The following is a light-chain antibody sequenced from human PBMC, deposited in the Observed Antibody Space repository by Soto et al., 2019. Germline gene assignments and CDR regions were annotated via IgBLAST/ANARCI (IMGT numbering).Light chain of an antibody. J-gene: IGKJ4*01. CDR2: GAS. V-gene: IGKV3-15*01. CDR1: QSVSSN. Sequence: EIVTTQSPATLSVSPGERATLSCRASQSVSSNLVWYQQKPGQAPRLLIHGASTRATGIPARFSGSGSGTEFTLTISSLQPEDFAVYYCQQYNKWPPVTFGGGTKVDIK. CDR3: QQYNKWPPVT.